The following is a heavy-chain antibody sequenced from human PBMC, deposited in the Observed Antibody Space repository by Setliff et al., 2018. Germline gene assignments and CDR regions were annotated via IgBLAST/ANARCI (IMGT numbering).Heavy chain of an antibody. Sequence: SETLSLTCAVYGGSFSGYYWSWIRQPPGKGLEWIGEINHSGSTNYNPSLKSRVTISVDTSKNQFSLKLSSVTAADTAVYYCARVVPAAMYFDYWGQGTLVTVYS. V-gene: IGHV4-34*01. J-gene: IGHJ4*02. CDR2: INHSGST. D-gene: IGHD2-2*01. CDR1: GGSFSGYY. CDR3: ARVVPAAMYFDY.